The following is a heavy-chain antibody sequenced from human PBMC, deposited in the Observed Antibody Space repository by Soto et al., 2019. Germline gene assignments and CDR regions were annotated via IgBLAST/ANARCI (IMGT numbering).Heavy chain of an antibody. CDR2: ISYDGSNK. CDR3: AKCQEYYYDSSDPFDY. V-gene: IGHV3-30*18. Sequence: GGSLRLSCAASGFTFSSYGMHWVRQAPGKGLEWVAVISYDGSNKYYADSVKGRFTISRDNSKNTLYLQMNSLRAEDTAVYYCAKCQEYYYDSSDPFDYWGQGTLVTVYS. J-gene: IGHJ4*02. CDR1: GFTFSSYG. D-gene: IGHD3-22*01.